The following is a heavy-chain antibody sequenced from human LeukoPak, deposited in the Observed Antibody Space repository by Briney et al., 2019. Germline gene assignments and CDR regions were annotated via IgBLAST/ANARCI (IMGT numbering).Heavy chain of an antibody. CDR1: GFTFSSYG. J-gene: IGHJ3*02. Sequence: GGSLRLSCAASGFTFSSYGMHWVRQAPGKGLEWVAFIRYDGSNKYYADSVKGRFTISRDNSKNTLYLQMNSLRAEDTAVYYCAKANYYGSGTRDAFDIWGQGTMVTVSS. CDR3: AKANYYGSGTRDAFDI. CDR2: IRYDGSNK. D-gene: IGHD3-10*01. V-gene: IGHV3-30*02.